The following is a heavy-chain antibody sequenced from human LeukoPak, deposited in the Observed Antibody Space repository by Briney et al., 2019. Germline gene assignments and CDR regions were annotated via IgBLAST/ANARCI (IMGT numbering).Heavy chain of an antibody. D-gene: IGHD2-2*01. Sequence: ASVKVSCKTSGYTFTSYGISWVRQAPGQGLEWMAWISAYNGNTNYAQKFQGRAIMTTDTSTSTAYMELRGLRSDDTAVYYCVRDLSSTTFCDPWGQGTLVTVSS. CDR1: GYTFTSYG. CDR2: ISAYNGNT. CDR3: VRDLSSTTFCDP. V-gene: IGHV1-18*01. J-gene: IGHJ5*02.